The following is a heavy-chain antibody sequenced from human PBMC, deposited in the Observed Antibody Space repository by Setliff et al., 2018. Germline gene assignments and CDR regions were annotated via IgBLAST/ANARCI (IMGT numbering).Heavy chain of an antibody. CDR2: ISAYNGNT. D-gene: IGHD3-10*01. V-gene: IGHV1-18*04. J-gene: IGHJ6*02. CDR3: ASAYYYGSGRTYGMDV. CDR1: GYTFTYRY. Sequence: ASVKVSCKASGYTFTYRYLHWVRQAPGQALEWMGWISAYNGNTNYAQKLQGRVTMTTDTSTSTAYMELRSLRSDDTAVYYCASAYYYGSGRTYGMDVWGQGTTVTVSS.